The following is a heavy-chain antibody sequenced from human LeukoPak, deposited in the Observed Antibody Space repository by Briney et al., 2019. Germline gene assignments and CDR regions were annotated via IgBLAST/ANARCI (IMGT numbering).Heavy chain of an antibody. CDR3: ARSDYHNSGSHTVFDAFDI. CDR1: GGSISSSNW. D-gene: IGHD3-10*01. J-gene: IGHJ3*02. CDR2: IYHSGST. V-gene: IGHV4-4*02. Sequence: SETLSLTCAVSGGSISSSNWWSWVRQPPGKGLEWIGEIYHSGSTNYNPSLKSRVTISADKSKNQFSLKLSSVTAADTAVYYCARSDYHNSGSHTVFDAFDIWGQGTRVTVSS.